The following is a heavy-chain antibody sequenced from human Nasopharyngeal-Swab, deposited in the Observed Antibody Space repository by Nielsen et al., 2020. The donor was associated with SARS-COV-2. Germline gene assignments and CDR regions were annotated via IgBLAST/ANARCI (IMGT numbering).Heavy chain of an antibody. CDR2: TRNKANSYTT. D-gene: IGHD2-21*02. V-gene: IGHV3-72*01. CDR3: RVVVTATDFDY. Sequence: GESLKISCAASGFTFSDHYMDWVRQAPGKGLEWVGRTRNKANSYTTEYAASVKGRFTISRDDSKNPLYLQMNSLKTEDTAVYYCRVVVTATDFDYWGQGTLVTVSS. CDR1: GFTFSDHY. J-gene: IGHJ4*02.